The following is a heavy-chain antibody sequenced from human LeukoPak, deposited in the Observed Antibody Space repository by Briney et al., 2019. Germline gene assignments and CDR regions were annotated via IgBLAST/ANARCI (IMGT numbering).Heavy chain of an antibody. D-gene: IGHD3-10*02. CDR3: AELGITMIGGV. CDR2: ISSSGSTI. Sequence: GGSLRLSCAASGFTVSSNYMSWVRQAPGKGREGVSYISSSGSTIYYADSVKGRFTISRDNAKNSLYLQMNSLRAEDTAVYYCAELGITMIGGVWGKGTTVTISS. V-gene: IGHV3-11*04. CDR1: GFTVSSNY. J-gene: IGHJ6*04.